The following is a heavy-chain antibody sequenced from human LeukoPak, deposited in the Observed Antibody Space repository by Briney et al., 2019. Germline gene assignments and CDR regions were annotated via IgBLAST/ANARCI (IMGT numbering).Heavy chain of an antibody. CDR2: VNLQGST. Sequence: SETLSLTCDVSGGSITQTNYWTWVRPPPGKGLEWIGEVNLQGSTNYNPSLMRRVAISVDTSANHVSLQLTSVTAADTAVYYCAREGGPYRPLDYSGQGTLVSVSS. V-gene: IGHV4-4*02. CDR1: GGSITQTNY. CDR3: AREGGPYRPLDY. J-gene: IGHJ4*02.